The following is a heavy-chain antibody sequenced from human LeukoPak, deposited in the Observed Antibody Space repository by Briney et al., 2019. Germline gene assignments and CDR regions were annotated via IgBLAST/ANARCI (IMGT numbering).Heavy chain of an antibody. CDR3: ARHENVWSGYYTHYQYYSYMDV. D-gene: IGHD3-3*01. CDR1: GGSISPYY. CDR2: ISYSGDT. J-gene: IGHJ6*03. Sequence: PSETLSLTCTVSGGSISPYYWSWIRQPPGKGLEWIGSISYSGDTNYNPSLKSRVTISVDTSQNQFSLTLTSVTAADSAVYYCARHENVWSGYYTHYQYYSYMDVWGKGTTVTVSS. V-gene: IGHV4-59*08.